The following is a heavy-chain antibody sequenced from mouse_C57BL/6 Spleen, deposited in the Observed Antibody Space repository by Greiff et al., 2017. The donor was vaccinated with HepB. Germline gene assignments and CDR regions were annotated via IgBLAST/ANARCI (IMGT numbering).Heavy chain of an antibody. V-gene: IGHV1-61*01. CDR3: ARWATVPFAY. D-gene: IGHD1-1*01. J-gene: IGHJ3*01. CDR1: GYTFTSYW. Sequence: VQLQQPGAELVRPGSSVKLSCKASGYTFTSYWMDWVKQRPGQGLEWIGNIYPSDSETHYNQKFKDKATLTVDKSSSTAYMQLSSLTSEDSAVYYCARWATVPFAYWGQGTLVTVSA. CDR2: IYPSDSET.